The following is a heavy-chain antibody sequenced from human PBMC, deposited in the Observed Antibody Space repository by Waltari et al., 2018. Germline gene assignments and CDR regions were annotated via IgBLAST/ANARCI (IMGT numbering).Heavy chain of an antibody. Sequence: QVQLQESGPGLVKPSQTLSLTCTVSGGSISSGCYYWSWIRQPPGTGLEWIGYINYSGSTYYNPSLKSLVTISVDTSKNKFSRKLSFVTAADTAVYYCARCYYDSSGYYNWGTYYFDYWGQGTLVTVSS. CDR1: GGSISSGCYY. V-gene: IGHV4-31*01. CDR2: INYSGST. J-gene: IGHJ4*02. CDR3: ARCYYDSSGYYNWGTYYFDY. D-gene: IGHD3-22*01.